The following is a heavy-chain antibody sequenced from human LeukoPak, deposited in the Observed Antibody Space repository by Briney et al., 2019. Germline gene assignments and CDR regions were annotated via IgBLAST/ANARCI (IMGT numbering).Heavy chain of an antibody. CDR2: IHYSGRI. Sequence: PSETLSLTCAVYGGSFRGYYWTWIRQPPGKGLEWIGKIHYSGRINYNPSLKSRVTISADTSNNHFSLKMNSVTAADTAVYYCSRGTDAYKCGNSWGQGTLVTVSS. V-gene: IGHV4-34*01. CDR3: SRGTDAYKCGNS. D-gene: IGHD5-24*01. CDR1: GGSFRGYY. J-gene: IGHJ4*02.